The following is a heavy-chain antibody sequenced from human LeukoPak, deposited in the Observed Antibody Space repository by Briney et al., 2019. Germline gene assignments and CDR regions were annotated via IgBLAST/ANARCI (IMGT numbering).Heavy chain of an antibody. V-gene: IGHV3-23*01. J-gene: IGHJ4*02. CDR1: GFTFSNYA. Sequence: GGSLRLSCAASGFTFSNYAMSWVRQAPGKGLEWVSAISGSGGSTYYADSVKGRFTISRDNSKNTLYLQMNSLRAEDTAVYYCAKDWWQYRSYSDYWGQGTLVTVSS. CDR3: AKDWWQYRSYSDY. D-gene: IGHD2-15*01. CDR2: ISGSGGST.